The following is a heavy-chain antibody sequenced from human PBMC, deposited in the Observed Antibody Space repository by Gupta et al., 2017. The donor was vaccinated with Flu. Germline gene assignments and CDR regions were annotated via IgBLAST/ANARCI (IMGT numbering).Heavy chain of an antibody. D-gene: IGHD6-19*01. CDR1: GFTVSSNY. J-gene: IGHJ3*02. V-gene: IGHV3-53*04. CDR2: IYSGGST. Sequence: EVQLVESGGGLVQPGGSLRLSCAASGFTVSSNYMSWVRQAPGKGLEWVSVIYSGGSTYYADSVKGRFTISRHNSKNTLYLQMNSLRAEDTAVYYCARDQSSSGSNLDAFDIWGQGTMVTVSS. CDR3: ARDQSSSGSNLDAFDI.